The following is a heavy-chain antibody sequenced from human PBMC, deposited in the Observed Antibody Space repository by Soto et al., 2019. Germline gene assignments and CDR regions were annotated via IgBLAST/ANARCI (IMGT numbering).Heavy chain of an antibody. D-gene: IGHD5-12*01. CDR1: GGSLSGYY. Sequence: QVQLQQWGAGLLKPSETLSLNCAVTGGSLSGYYWSWIRQPPGKGLEWIGEVKDGGHTNYSPSLSARVTISSDTPNNQLPLRLNSVTAAHTGVYYCARRQEAAVATHWAQGSLVTVSS. V-gene: IGHV4-34*01. CDR2: VKDGGHT. CDR3: ARRQEAAVATH. J-gene: IGHJ4*02.